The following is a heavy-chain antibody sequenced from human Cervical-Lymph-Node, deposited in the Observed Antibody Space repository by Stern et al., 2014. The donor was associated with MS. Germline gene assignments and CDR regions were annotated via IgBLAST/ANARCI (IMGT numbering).Heavy chain of an antibody. CDR1: GGSFKSYA. Sequence: QVQLGQSGAEVKKPGSSVRVSCKASGGSFKSYAFNWLRQAPGQGLEWMGDIVPMFAKANYAQKFRGRFPVTGDEAPNTAYMDLSFLTSKDTAVYYCARNRSIPYPAFAPWGRGPLVPVSP. V-gene: IGHV1-69*01. CDR2: IVPMFAKA. J-gene: IGHJ5*02. D-gene: IGHD1-14*01. CDR3: ARNRSIPYPAFAP.